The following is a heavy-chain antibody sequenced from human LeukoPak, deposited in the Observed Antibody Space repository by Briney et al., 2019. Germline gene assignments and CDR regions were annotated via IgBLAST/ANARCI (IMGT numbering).Heavy chain of an antibody. CDR1: GVSISSYY. J-gene: IGHJ4*02. CDR2: IYYSGST. D-gene: IGHD1-26*01. CDR3: ARAAYIVGATTPFDY. V-gene: IGHV4-59*01. Sequence: SETLSLTCTVSGVSISSYYWSWIRQPPGKGLEWVWYIYYSGSTNHNPSLKSRVTIAVDTSKNQFSLKLSSVTAADTAVYYCARAAYIVGATTPFDYWGQGTLVTVSS.